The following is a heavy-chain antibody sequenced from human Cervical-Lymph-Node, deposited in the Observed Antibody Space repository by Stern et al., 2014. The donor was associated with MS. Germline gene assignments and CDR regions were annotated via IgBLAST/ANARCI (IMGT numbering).Heavy chain of an antibody. V-gene: IGHV3-30*06. CDR2: VSSDGRQE. CDR3: VRGGAISHFDN. CDR1: GFTFSTYG. Sequence: VQLVESGGGVVQPGRSLRLSCAASGFTFSTYGMHWVRQAPGKGLEWLAVVSSDGRQELYAHSVKGRFPISRDTSTNSTVLQMRSLRLEDTALYSCVRGGAISHFDNWGQGTLVTVSS. J-gene: IGHJ4*02. D-gene: IGHD3-16*01.